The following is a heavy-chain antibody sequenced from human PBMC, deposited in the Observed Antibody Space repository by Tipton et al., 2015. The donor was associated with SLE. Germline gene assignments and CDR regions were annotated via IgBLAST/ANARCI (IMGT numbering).Heavy chain of an antibody. CDR2: ISGYSGNR. CDR1: GYTFTSYD. J-gene: IGHJ3*02. Sequence: QVQLVQSGPEVKKPGASVKVSCKASGYTFTSYDITWVRQAPGQGLEWMGWISGYSGNRNYAQKFQGRVTLTTDTSTRTAYMELRSLRSDDTAVYYCARDPAVHRALDIWGQGTMVIVSS. CDR3: ARDPAVHRALDI. V-gene: IGHV1-18*01.